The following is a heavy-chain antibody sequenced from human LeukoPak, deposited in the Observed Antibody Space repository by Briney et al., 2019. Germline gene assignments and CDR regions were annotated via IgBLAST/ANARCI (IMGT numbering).Heavy chain of an antibody. J-gene: IGHJ4*02. CDR3: ASLSSGWTQSDY. V-gene: IGHV4-31*03. Sequence: PSETLSLTCTVSGGSISSGGYYWSWIRQHPGKGLEWIGYIYYSGSTNSNPSLRGRVTISVDTSNNQFSLKLSSVTAADTAVYYCASLSSGWTQSDYWGQGTLVTVSS. CDR1: GGSISSGGYY. D-gene: IGHD6-19*01. CDR2: IYYSGST.